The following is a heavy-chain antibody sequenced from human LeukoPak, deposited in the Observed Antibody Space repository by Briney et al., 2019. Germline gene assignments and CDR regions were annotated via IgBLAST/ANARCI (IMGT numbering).Heavy chain of an antibody. V-gene: IGHV4-4*07. CDR3: VGDDTGFDP. Sequence: PSETLSLTCAVSGASISSYSCWSWIRQPAGKGLEWIGRVFTSGSSDYNPSLKSRVTMSLDTSKNQFSLKLTSVTAADTAVYYCVGDDTGFDPWGQGTLVTVSS. CDR1: GASISSYSC. CDR2: VFTSGSS. J-gene: IGHJ5*02.